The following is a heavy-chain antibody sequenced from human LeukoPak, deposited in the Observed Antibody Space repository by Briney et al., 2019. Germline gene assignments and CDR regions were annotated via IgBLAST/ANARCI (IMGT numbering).Heavy chain of an antibody. Sequence: PGGSLTLSCAASGFTFSTNGMHWVRQAPGKGLEWVAFIRYDGSNKYYADSVKGRFTISRDNSKNTLYLQMNSLRAEDTAVYYCAKDAAVAGWFDDSGQGTLVTVSS. CDR2: IRYDGSNK. V-gene: IGHV3-30*02. D-gene: IGHD6-19*01. CDR1: GFTFSTNG. CDR3: AKDAAVAGWFDD. J-gene: IGHJ4*02.